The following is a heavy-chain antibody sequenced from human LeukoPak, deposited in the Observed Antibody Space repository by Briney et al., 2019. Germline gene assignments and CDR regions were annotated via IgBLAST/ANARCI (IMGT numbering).Heavy chain of an antibody. V-gene: IGHV3-74*01. CDR2: VDPDGTTT. Sequence: GGSLRLSCAASGFTLSNYWMHWVRQAPGEGLVWVSRVDPDGTTTNYADSVTGRFTTFRDNAKNTLYLQMNSLRAEDTALYYCTRVQAGRSGLMDVWGRGTTVTVSS. CDR1: GFTLSNYW. J-gene: IGHJ6*02. D-gene: IGHD2-8*02. CDR3: TRVQAGRSGLMDV.